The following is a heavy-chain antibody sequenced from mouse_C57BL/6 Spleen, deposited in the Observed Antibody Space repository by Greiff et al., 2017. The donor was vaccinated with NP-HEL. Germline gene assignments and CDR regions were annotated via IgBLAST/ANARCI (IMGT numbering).Heavy chain of an antibody. CDR1: GFTFSSYA. J-gene: IGHJ3*01. V-gene: IGHV5-4*01. CDR2: ISDGGSYT. CDR3: ARDRFAY. Sequence: VQGVESGGGLVKPGGSLKLSCAASGFTFSSYAMSWVRQTPEKRLEWVATISDGGSYTYYPDNVKGRFTISRDNAKNNLDLQMSHLKSEDTAMYYCARDRFAYWGQGTLVTVSA.